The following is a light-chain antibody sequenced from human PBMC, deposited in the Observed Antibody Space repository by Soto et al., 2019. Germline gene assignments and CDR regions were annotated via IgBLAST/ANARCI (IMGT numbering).Light chain of an antibody. CDR2: ATS. CDR1: QSVSSND. Sequence: ELVLTQSPGTLSLSLGERATLSCRASQSVSSNDLAWYQVRPGQAPRLLIYATSTRATGIPDRFSGSVSGTDFTLTISRLEPEDFAVYYCQQYGPSPLYRFGQGPKLEIK. CDR3: QQYGPSPLYR. J-gene: IGKJ2*03. V-gene: IGKV3-20*01.